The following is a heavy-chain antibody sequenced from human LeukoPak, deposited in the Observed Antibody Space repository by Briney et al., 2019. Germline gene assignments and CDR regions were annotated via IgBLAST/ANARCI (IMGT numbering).Heavy chain of an antibody. CDR1: GYTFTSHN. Sequence: ASVKVSCKASGYTFTSHNMHWVRQAPGQGLEWMGVINPSSNTTSYAQRFQGRVTMTRDTSTSRVYMELSTLRSEDTAVHYCARMGYISDSYFDYWGQGTLVAVSS. D-gene: IGHD6-19*01. V-gene: IGHV1-46*01. CDR2: INPSSNTT. J-gene: IGHJ4*02. CDR3: ARMGYISDSYFDY.